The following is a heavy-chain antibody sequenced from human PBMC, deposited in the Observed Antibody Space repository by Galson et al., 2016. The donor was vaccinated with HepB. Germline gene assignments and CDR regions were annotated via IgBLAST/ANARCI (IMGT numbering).Heavy chain of an antibody. CDR1: GFTFTSYA. CDR3: AREDRATWVY. D-gene: IGHD7-27*01. J-gene: IGHJ4*02. CDR2: VSGSGGTT. Sequence: SLRLSCAASGFTFTSYAMTWVRQAPGKGLEWVAAVSGSGGTTYYADSVKGRFTISRDNAKNSLYLHMNSLRAEDAAVYYCAREDRATWVYWGQGTLVTVSS. V-gene: IGHV3-23*01.